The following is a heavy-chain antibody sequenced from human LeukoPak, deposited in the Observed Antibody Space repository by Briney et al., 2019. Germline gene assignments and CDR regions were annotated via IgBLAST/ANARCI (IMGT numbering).Heavy chain of an antibody. V-gene: IGHV4-39*01. J-gene: IGHJ4*02. Sequence: SETLYLTCTVSGGSISSSSYYWGWIRQPPGKGLEGIGSIYYSGSTYYNPSLKSRVTISVDTSKNQFSLKLSPVTAADTAVYYCATQMDTAMVFTPYFDYWGQGTLVTVSS. CDR2: IYYSGST. CDR1: GGSISSSSYY. D-gene: IGHD5-18*01. CDR3: ATQMDTAMVFTPYFDY.